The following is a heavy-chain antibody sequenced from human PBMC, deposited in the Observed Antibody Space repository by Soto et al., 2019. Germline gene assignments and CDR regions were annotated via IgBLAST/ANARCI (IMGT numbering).Heavy chain of an antibody. V-gene: IGHV1-8*01. J-gene: IGHJ6*03. D-gene: IGHD3-10*01. CDR3: ARAYPQSYYYGSGRDLYYMDV. Sequence: ASVKVSCKASGYTFTSYDINWVRQATGQGLEWMGWMNPNSGNTGYAQKFQGRVTMTRNTSISTAYMELSSLRSEDTAVYYCARAYPQSYYYGSGRDLYYMDVWGKGTTVTVSS. CDR2: MNPNSGNT. CDR1: GYTFTSYD.